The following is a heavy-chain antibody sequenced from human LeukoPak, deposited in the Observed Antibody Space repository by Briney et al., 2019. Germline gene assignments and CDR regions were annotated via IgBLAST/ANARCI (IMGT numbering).Heavy chain of an antibody. Sequence: GGSLRLSCAASGFTFSSYGMSWVRQAPGKGLEWVSYISSSGSTIYYADSVKGRFTISRDNAKNSLYLQMNSLRAEDTAVYYCAELGITMIGGVWGKGPRVTISS. CDR1: GFTFSSYG. CDR3: AELGITMIGGV. J-gene: IGHJ6*04. V-gene: IGHV3-48*04. CDR2: ISSSGSTI. D-gene: IGHD3-10*02.